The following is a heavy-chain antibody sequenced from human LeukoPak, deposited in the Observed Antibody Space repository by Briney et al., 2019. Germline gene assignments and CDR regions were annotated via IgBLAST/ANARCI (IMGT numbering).Heavy chain of an antibody. CDR2: IDASDSDT. CDR3: ARHKTASYDVLPGDY. CDR1: GYSFATYW. V-gene: IGHV5-10-1*01. J-gene: IGHJ4*02. D-gene: IGHD3-9*01. Sequence: GESLKISCQGSGYSFATYWICWVRQMPDKGLEWMGRIDASDSDTTYSPSFQGHVTISVDKSISTAYLQWSSLKASDTAMYYCARHKTASYDVLPGDYWGQGTLVIVSS.